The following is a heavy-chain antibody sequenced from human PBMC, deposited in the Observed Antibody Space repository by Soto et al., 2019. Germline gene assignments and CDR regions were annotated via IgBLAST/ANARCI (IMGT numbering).Heavy chain of an antibody. CDR2: IWYDGSNK. V-gene: IGHV3-33*01. Sequence: QVQLVESGGGVVQPGRSLRLSCAASGFTFSSYGMHWVRQAPGKGLEWVAVIWYDGSNKYYADSVKGRFTISRDNSKNTLYLQMNSLRAEDTAVYYCARDPSDSSGYYYWGQGTLVTVSS. CDR3: ARDPSDSSGYYY. D-gene: IGHD3-22*01. J-gene: IGHJ4*02. CDR1: GFTFSSYG.